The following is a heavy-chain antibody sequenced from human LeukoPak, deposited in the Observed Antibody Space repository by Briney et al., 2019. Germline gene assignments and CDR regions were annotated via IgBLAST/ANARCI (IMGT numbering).Heavy chain of an antibody. V-gene: IGHV4-34*01. CDR1: GGSFSGYY. J-gene: IGHJ6*04. D-gene: IGHD6-19*01. CDR2: INHSGST. CDR3: ARTFSSGWYPTGEYYYYGMDV. Sequence: PSETLSLTCAVYGGSFSGYYWSWIPHPPGKGLEWIWEINHSGSTNYNPSLKSRVTISVDTSKNQFSLKLSSVTAADTAVYYCARTFSSGWYPTGEYYYYGMDVWGKGTTVTVSS.